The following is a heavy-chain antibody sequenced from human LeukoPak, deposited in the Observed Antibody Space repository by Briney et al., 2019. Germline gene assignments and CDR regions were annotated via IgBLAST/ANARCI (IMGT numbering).Heavy chain of an antibody. CDR1: GFPFSSYG. D-gene: IGHD5-18*01. CDR2: IWYDGSNK. V-gene: IGHV3-33*08. CDR3: STEHSYGYVYDY. Sequence: GGSLRLSCAASGFPFSSYGMHWVRQVPGKGLEWVAVIWYDGSNKYYADSVKGRFTISRDNSKNTLYLQMNSLRAEDTTVFYCSTEHSYGYVYDYWGQGTLVTVSS. J-gene: IGHJ4*02.